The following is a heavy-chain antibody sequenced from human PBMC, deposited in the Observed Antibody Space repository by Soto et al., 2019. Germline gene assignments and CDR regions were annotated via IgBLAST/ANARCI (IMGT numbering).Heavy chain of an antibody. V-gene: IGHV4-34*01. J-gene: IGHJ6*02. CDR2: INHSGST. CDR1: GGSFSGYY. D-gene: IGHD6-13*01. Sequence: SETLSLTCAVYGGSFSGYYWSWIRQPPGKGLEWIGEINHSGSTNYNPSLKSRVTISVDTSKNQFSLKLSSVTAADTAVYYCARDSSSFRYYGMDVWGQGTTVT. CDR3: ARDSSSFRYYGMDV.